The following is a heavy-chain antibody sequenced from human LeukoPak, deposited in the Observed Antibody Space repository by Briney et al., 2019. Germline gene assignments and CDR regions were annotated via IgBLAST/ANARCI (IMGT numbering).Heavy chain of an antibody. J-gene: IGHJ4*02. CDR1: GGTFSSYA. CDR2: IIPIPGIA. CDR3: ACTGIAVAGPFDY. D-gene: IGHD6-19*01. Sequence: GASVKVSCKASGGTFSSYAISWVRQAPGQGLEWMGRIIPIPGIANYAKKFQGRVTITADKSTSTAYMELSSLRSEDTAVYYCACTGIAVAGPFDYWGRGTLVTVSS. V-gene: IGHV1-69*04.